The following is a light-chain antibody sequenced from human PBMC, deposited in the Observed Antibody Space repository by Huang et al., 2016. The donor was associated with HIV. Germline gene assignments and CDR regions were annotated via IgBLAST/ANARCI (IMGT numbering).Light chain of an antibody. V-gene: IGKV3-15*01. Sequence: EIVMTQSPATLSASPGERATLSCRASQTISSNLAWYQQKPGQAPRLLNYDESTRVTAIPARFSGSGSGTEFTLTISSLQSEDVAVYYCQQYYNWPLYTFGQGSKLEIK. CDR1: QTISSN. J-gene: IGKJ2*01. CDR2: DES. CDR3: QQYYNWPLYT.